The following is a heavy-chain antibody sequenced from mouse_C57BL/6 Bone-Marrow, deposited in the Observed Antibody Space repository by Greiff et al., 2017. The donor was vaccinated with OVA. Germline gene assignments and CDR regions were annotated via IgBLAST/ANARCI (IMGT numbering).Heavy chain of an antibody. Sequence: EVKVVESGGGLVKPGGSLKLSCAASGFTFSSYAMSWVRQTPEKRLEWVATISDGGSYTYYPDNVKGRFTISRDNAKNNLYLQMSHLKSEDTAMYYCARDFHYGSSFAMDYWGQGTSVTVSS. CDR1: GFTFSSYA. CDR2: ISDGGSYT. V-gene: IGHV5-4*01. J-gene: IGHJ4*01. D-gene: IGHD1-1*01. CDR3: ARDFHYGSSFAMDY.